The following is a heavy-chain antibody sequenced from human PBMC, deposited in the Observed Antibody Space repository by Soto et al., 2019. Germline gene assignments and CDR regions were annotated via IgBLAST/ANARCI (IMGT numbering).Heavy chain of an antibody. J-gene: IGHJ4*02. D-gene: IGHD5-12*01. V-gene: IGHV3-23*01. Sequence: GGSLRLSCAATGFIFSSGAMNWVRQTPGKGLEWVSGISGSGDAVYYADSVKGRFIISRDNSRNTLYLQVNSLRADDTALYYCVKSPRSGFEAPWDYWGQGTQVTVSS. CDR1: GFIFSSGA. CDR3: VKSPRSGFEAPWDY. CDR2: ISGSGDAV.